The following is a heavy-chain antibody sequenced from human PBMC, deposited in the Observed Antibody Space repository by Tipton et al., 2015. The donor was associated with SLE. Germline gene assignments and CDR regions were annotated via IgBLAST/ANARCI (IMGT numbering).Heavy chain of an antibody. J-gene: IGHJ4*02. D-gene: IGHD1/OR15-1a*01. CDR3: ARVLEHPVYYFDY. V-gene: IGHV4-4*07. Sequence: TLSLTCTVSGGSIRTDYWSWVRQPAGKGLEWIGRIYTSGGTKYNPSLKSRVTISVDTSKNQFSLKLTSVTAADTAVYYCARVLEHPVYYFDYWGQGTLVTVSS. CDR1: GGSIRTDY. CDR2: IYTSGGT.